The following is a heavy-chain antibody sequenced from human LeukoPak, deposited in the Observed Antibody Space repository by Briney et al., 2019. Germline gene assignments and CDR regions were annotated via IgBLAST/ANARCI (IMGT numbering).Heavy chain of an antibody. CDR1: GFTFSSYG. CDR3: AKDRGYCSSTSCTESYYYYYGMDV. Sequence: GRSLRLSCAASGFTFSSYGMHWVRQAPGKGLEWVAVISYDGSNKYYADSVKGRFTISRDNSKNTLNLQMNSLRAEDTAVYYCAKDRGYCSSTSCTESYYYYYGMDVWGKGTTVTVSS. D-gene: IGHD2-2*01. CDR2: ISYDGSNK. J-gene: IGHJ6*04. V-gene: IGHV3-30*18.